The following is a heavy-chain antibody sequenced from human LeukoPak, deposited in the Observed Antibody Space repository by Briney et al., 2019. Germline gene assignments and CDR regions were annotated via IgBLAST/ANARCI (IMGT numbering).Heavy chain of an antibody. J-gene: IGHJ4*02. CDR1: GFAFSNYA. CDR2: ISGGGGNT. V-gene: IGHV3-23*01. D-gene: IGHD6-19*01. CDR3: AKDLNFGGWSAYDY. Sequence: GGSLRLSCAASGFAFSNYAMSWVRQAPGKGLEWVSVISGGGGNTYSADSVKGRFTTSRDTSKNTLYLQMNSLRAEDTAVYYCAKDLNFGGWSAYDYWGQGTLVTVSS.